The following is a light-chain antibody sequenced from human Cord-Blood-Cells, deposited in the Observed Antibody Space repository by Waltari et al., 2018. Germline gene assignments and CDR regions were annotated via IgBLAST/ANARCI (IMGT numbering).Light chain of an antibody. Sequence: VSWYQQHPDKAPKLMIYDVSKRPSGVSNRFSGSKSGNTASLTISGLQAEDEADYYCSSYTSSSTLFGGGTKLTVL. V-gene: IGLV2-14*04. J-gene: IGLJ3*02. CDR2: DVS. CDR3: SSYTSSSTL.